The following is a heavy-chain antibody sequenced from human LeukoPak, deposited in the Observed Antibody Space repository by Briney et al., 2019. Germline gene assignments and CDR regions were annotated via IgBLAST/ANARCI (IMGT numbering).Heavy chain of an antibody. V-gene: IGHV3-23*01. CDR3: AKGTMSSGWH. D-gene: IGHD6-19*01. J-gene: IGHJ4*02. CDR1: GFTFSIHW. CDR2: ISGSGGST. Sequence: GGSLRLSCVASGFTFSIHWMTWVRQAPGKGLEWVSAISGSGGSTYYADSVKGRFTISRDNSKNTLYLQMNSLRAEDTAVYYCAKGTMSSGWHWGQGTLVTVSS.